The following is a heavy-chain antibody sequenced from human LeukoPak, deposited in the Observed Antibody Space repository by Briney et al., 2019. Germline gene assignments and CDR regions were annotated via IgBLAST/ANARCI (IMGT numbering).Heavy chain of an antibody. Sequence: SVKVSCKASGGTFSSYAISWVRQAPGQGLEWMGRIIPILGIANYAQKFQGRVTITADKSTSTAYMELSSLRAEDTAVYYCAKDAEYSSSFYWGQGTLVTVSS. V-gene: IGHV1-69*04. J-gene: IGHJ4*02. CDR3: AKDAEYSSSFY. CDR1: GGTFSSYA. D-gene: IGHD6-6*01. CDR2: IIPILGIA.